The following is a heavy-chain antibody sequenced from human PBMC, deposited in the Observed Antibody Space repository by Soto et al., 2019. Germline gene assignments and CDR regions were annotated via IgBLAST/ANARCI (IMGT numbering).Heavy chain of an antibody. D-gene: IGHD5-18*01. V-gene: IGHV3-13*01. CDR3: ARGGYSYAKEYYFDY. CDR2: IGTAGDT. J-gene: IGHJ4*02. CDR1: GFTFSSYD. Sequence: EVQLVESGGGLVQPGGSLRLSCAASGFTFSSYDMHWVRQATGKGLEWVSAIGTAGDTYYPGSVKGRFTISRENAKNSLYLQMKSLRAGDTAVDYCARGGYSYAKEYYFDYWGQGTLVAFAS.